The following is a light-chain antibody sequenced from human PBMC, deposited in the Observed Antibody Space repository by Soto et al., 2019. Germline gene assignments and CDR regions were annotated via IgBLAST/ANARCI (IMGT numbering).Light chain of an antibody. J-gene: IGKJ1*01. Sequence: DIQMTQSASSLFASVGAGVTIPCRASQSISSYLNWYQQKPGKAPKLMXYEVSSLQSGGPSRFSGSGSRTELTLTISILQPDYFANYYCQHYKMYSPWTFGQGTKVDI. CDR3: QHYKMYSPWT. CDR2: EVS. CDR1: QSISSY. V-gene: IGKV1-5*01.